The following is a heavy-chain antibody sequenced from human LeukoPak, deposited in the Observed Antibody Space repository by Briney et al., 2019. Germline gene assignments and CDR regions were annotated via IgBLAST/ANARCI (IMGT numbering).Heavy chain of an antibody. CDR3: AKEPAPYSSGWYFPDDH. CDR2: IAHDASVA. D-gene: IGHD6-19*01. J-gene: IGHJ5*02. CDR1: GFTFSDYG. Sequence: GGSLRLSCAASGFTFSDYGMHWVRQDSGKGLEWVAVIAHDASVAYYADWVKGRFTISRDNSRNTLYLQMNSLRAEDTAVYYCAKEPAPYSSGWYFPDDHWGQGALVTVSS. V-gene: IGHV3-30*18.